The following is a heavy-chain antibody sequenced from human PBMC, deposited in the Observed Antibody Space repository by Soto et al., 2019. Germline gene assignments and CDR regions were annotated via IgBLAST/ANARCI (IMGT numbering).Heavy chain of an antibody. V-gene: IGHV1-8*01. J-gene: IGHJ5*02. CDR2: MNPNSGNT. CDR1: GYTFTSYD. CDR3: ARMLSGGGGNWFDP. D-gene: IGHD2-8*01. Sequence: QVQLVQSGAEVKKPGASVKVSCKASGYTFTSYDINWVRQATGQGLEWMGWMNPNSGNTAYAQKFQGRVTMTRITSLRTPHMDLSSLRSEDTAGYYCARMLSGGGGNWFDPWGQGTLVTGSS.